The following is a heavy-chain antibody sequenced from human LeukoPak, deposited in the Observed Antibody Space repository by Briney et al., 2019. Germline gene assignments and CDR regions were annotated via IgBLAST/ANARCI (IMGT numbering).Heavy chain of an antibody. D-gene: IGHD6-19*01. CDR1: GYTFTSYG. J-gene: IGHJ4*02. V-gene: IGHV1-18*04. CDR2: LSGYTGHT. Sequence: ASVKVSCKASGYTFTSYGINWVRQAPGQGLEWLGWLSGYTGHTNYVQKIQGRVTMTTDTSTNTAYMELRSLRSDATAVYYCARGPGIAVAGVFDFWGQGSLVTVSS. CDR3: ARGPGIAVAGVFDF.